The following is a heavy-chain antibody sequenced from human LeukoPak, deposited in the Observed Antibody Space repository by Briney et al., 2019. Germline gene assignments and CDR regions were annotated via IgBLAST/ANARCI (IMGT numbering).Heavy chain of an antibody. CDR3: ARETRSSGFDP. V-gene: IGHV4-61*02. J-gene: IGHJ5*02. D-gene: IGHD3-10*01. CDR1: GGSISSGSYY. Sequence: PSETLSLTCTVSGGSISSGSYYWSWIRQPAGKGLEWIGRIYTSGSTNYNPSLKSRVTISVDTSKNQFSLKLSSVTAADTAVYYCARETRSSGFDPWGQGTLVTVSS. CDR2: IYTSGST.